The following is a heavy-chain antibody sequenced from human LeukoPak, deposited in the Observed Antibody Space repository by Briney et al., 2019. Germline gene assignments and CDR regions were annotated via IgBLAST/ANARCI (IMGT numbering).Heavy chain of an antibody. D-gene: IGHD3-16*01. Sequence: ASVKVSCKASGYTFTSYDINWVRQATGQGLEWMGWMNPSSGNTGYAQKFQGRVTMTRNTSISTAYMELSSLRSEDTAVYYCALTGIMITFGGDTVPDYWGQGTLVTVSS. CDR2: MNPSSGNT. CDR1: GYTFTSYD. V-gene: IGHV1-8*01. CDR3: ALTGIMITFGGDTVPDY. J-gene: IGHJ4*02.